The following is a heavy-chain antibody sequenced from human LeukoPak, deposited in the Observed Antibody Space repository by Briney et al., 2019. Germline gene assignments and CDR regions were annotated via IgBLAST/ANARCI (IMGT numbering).Heavy chain of an antibody. J-gene: IGHJ2*01. CDR2: IYYSGST. CDR3: ARRRLLRYFDWSWYFDL. CDR1: GGSISSYY. V-gene: IGHV4-59*12. D-gene: IGHD3-9*01. Sequence: PSETLSLTCTVSGGSISSYYWNWIRQPPGKGLEWIGYIYYSGSTNYNPSLKSRVTISVDTSKNQFSLKLSSVTAADTAVYYCARRRLLRYFDWSWYFDLWGRGTLVTVSS.